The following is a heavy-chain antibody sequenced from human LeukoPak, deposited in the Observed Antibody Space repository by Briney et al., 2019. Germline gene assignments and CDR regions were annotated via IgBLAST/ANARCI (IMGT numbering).Heavy chain of an antibody. CDR1: GYTFTGYY. CDR2: INPNSGGT. J-gene: IGHJ4*02. V-gene: IGHV1-2*02. D-gene: IGHD6-13*01. CDR3: ARGGYSSSWYERVYYFDY. Sequence: GGPVKVSCKASGYTFTGYYMHWVRQAPGQGLEWMGWINPNSGGTNYAQKFQGRVTMTRDTSISTAYMELSRLRSDDTAVYYCARGGYSSSWYERVYYFDYWGQGTLVTVSS.